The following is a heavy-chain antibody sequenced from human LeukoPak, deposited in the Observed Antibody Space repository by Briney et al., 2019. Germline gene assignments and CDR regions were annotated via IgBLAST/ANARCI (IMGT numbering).Heavy chain of an antibody. Sequence: GASVKVSCKASGYTFTSYGISWVRQAPGQGLEWMGWISAYNGNTNYAQKLQGRGTMTTDTSTSTAYMELRSLRSDDTAVYYCARVGYGSGWYSLDFDYWGQGTLVTVSS. D-gene: IGHD6-19*01. CDR3: ARVGYGSGWYSLDFDY. CDR1: GYTFTSYG. J-gene: IGHJ4*02. V-gene: IGHV1-18*01. CDR2: ISAYNGNT.